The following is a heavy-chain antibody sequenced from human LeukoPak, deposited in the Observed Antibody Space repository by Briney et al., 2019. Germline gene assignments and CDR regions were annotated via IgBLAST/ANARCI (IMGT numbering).Heavy chain of an antibody. CDR3: AKDPYYYGSGSAFDY. D-gene: IGHD3-10*01. J-gene: IGHJ4*02. V-gene: IGHV3-30*02. Sequence: GGSLRLSCAASGFTFSSYWMSWVRQAPGKGLEWVAFIQYDGSKKYYVDSVKGRFIISRDNSKNTLYLQMVSLRPEDTAIYYCAKDPYYYGSGSAFDYWGQGTLVVVSS. CDR1: GFTFSSYW. CDR2: IQYDGSKK.